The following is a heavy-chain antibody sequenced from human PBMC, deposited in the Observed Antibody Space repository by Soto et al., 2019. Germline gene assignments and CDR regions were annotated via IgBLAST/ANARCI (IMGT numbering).Heavy chain of an antibody. CDR2: ISYDGSNE. CDR3: ASPEYGRSPDY. V-gene: IGHV3-30*03. CDR1: GFTFSTYG. J-gene: IGHJ4*02. D-gene: IGHD6-6*01. Sequence: PGGSLRLSCAASGFTFSTYGMHWVRQAPGKGLEWVAAISYDGSNEYYADSVKGRFTISRDNSKNTLYLQMNSLRAEDTAVYYCASPEYGRSPDYWGQGTLVTVSS.